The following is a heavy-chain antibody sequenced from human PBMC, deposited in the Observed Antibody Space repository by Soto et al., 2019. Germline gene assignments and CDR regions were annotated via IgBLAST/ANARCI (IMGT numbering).Heavy chain of an antibody. Sequence: QVQLVQSGAEVKKPGSSVKVSCKASGGTFSSYTISWVRQAPGQGLEWMGRIIPILGIANYAQKFQGRVKMTADKSTRTAYMELSSLRSEDTAVYYCARDSPGAVEQQEGGGNWFDPWGQGTLVTVSS. CDR3: ARDSPGAVEQQEGGGNWFDP. CDR1: GGTFSSYT. V-gene: IGHV1-69*08. D-gene: IGHD6-13*01. J-gene: IGHJ5*02. CDR2: IIPILGIA.